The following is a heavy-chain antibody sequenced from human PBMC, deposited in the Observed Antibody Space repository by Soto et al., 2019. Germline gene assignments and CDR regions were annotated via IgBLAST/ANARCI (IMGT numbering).Heavy chain of an antibody. CDR2: INSANGNT. D-gene: IGHD3-16*01. V-gene: IGHV1-3*05. CDR1: GYTFTNYA. Sequence: QVHLVQSGAEEKRPGASVKVSCKASGYTFTNYAIHWVRQAPGQRLEWMGWINSANGNTQYSQKFQGRLTITRDTSVSTGTTDMSSLRSDDTAVYYCARGGGGLRLGELPFFDYWGQGNLVTVSS. J-gene: IGHJ4*02. CDR3: ARGGGGLRLGELPFFDY.